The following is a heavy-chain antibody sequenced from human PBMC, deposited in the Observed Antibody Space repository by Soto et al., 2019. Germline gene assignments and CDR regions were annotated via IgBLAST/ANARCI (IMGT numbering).Heavy chain of an antibody. CDR2: IYYSGST. V-gene: IGHV4-39*01. J-gene: IGHJ5*02. CDR1: GCSISSSSYY. D-gene: IGHD3-10*01. Sequence: SETLSLTCTVSGCSISSSSYYWGWIRQPPGKGLEWIGSIYYSGSTYYNPSLKSRVTISVDTSKNQFSLKLSSVTAADTAVYYCASQHWGRSGSYYNPPFDPWGQGTLVTVSS. CDR3: ASQHWGRSGSYYNPPFDP.